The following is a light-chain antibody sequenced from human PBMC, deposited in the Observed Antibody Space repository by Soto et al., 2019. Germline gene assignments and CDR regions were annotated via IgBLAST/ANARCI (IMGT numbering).Light chain of an antibody. CDR1: QSVSNN. Sequence: IVMTQSPATLSVSPGERAALSCRASQSVSNNVARYEQKPGQAPRLLIYGGSTRATDIPVRFSGSGSGTEFTLTISSLQSEDFAVYYCQQYNNWPLTFGQGTRLEIK. J-gene: IGKJ5*01. CDR2: GGS. V-gene: IGKV3-15*01. CDR3: QQYNNWPLT.